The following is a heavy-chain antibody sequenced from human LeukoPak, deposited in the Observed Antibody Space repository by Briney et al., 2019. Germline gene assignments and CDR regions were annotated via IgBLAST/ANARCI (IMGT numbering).Heavy chain of an antibody. CDR3: TTNDAFDI. Sequence: GGSLRLSCAASGVAFSHAWMSWVCQAPGKGLEWVAQIKTTSDGGPTDYAAPVKGRFTISRDDSENMLYLQMNSLKTEDTAVYYCTTNDAFDIWGQGTMVIVSS. J-gene: IGHJ3*02. CDR2: IKTTSDGGPT. V-gene: IGHV3-15*01. CDR1: GVAFSHAW.